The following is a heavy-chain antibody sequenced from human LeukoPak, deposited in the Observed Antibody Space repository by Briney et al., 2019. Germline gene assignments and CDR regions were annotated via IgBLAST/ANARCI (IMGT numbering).Heavy chain of an antibody. J-gene: IGHJ4*02. CDR3: ARDVVPSIAVAGS. Sequence: GGSLRLSCAASGFTFSSYSMNWVRQAPGKGLEWVSYISSSSSTIYYADSVKGRFTISRDNAKSSLYLQMNSLRAEDTAVYYCARDVVPSIAVAGSWGQGTLVTVSS. V-gene: IGHV3-48*01. D-gene: IGHD6-19*01. CDR1: GFTFSSYS. CDR2: ISSSSSTI.